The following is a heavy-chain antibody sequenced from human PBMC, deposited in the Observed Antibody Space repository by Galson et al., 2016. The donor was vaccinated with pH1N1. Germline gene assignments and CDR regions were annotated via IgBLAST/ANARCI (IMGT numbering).Heavy chain of an antibody. CDR3: AHREVMITNAFDF. J-gene: IGHJ3*01. D-gene: IGHD3-16*01. CDR1: GFSLNSSGMG. Sequence: PALVTPTQTLTLSCTFSGFSLNSSGMGVGWIRQPPGKALEWLALIYWDDDKRYSPSLKTRLTINKDTSKNQVVLMMTNMDPVDTATYYCAHREVMITNAFDFWGQGTMVTVSS. CDR2: IYWDDDK. V-gene: IGHV2-5*02.